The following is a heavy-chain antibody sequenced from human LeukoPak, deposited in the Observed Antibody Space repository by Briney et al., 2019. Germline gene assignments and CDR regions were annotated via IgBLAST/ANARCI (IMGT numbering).Heavy chain of an antibody. D-gene: IGHD4-17*01. J-gene: IGHJ4*02. CDR1: GFTFSSYW. V-gene: IGHV3-7*01. CDR3: ARGSSTGDY. CDR2: IRQDGSEK. Sequence: GGSLRLSCAASGFTFSSYWMTWVRQAPGKGLEWVADIRQDGSEKYYVDSVKGRFTISRDNAKNSLYLQMNSLRAEDTAVYYCARGSSTGDYWGQGTLVTVSS.